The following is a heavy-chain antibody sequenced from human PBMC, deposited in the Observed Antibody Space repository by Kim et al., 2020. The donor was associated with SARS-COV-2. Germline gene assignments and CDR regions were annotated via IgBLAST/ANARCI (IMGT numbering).Heavy chain of an antibody. J-gene: IGHJ4*02. CDR1: GFTFSNYD. V-gene: IGHV3-33*01. CDR3: ARGDSRGYYYFDY. CDR2: IWYDGSNK. D-gene: IGHD3-22*01. Sequence: GGSLRLSCAASGFTFSNYDMHWVRQAPGKGLEWVALIWYDGSNKYYADSVKGRFTISRDNSKKTLYLQMNSLRAEDTAVYYCARGDSRGYYYFDYWGQGT.